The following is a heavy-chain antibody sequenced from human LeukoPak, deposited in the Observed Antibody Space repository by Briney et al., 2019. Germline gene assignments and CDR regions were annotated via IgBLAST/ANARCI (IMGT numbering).Heavy chain of an antibody. CDR3: ARTSTTMTTGDY. J-gene: IGHJ4*02. Sequence: SETLSLTCTVSGDSIDKSTYYWGWIRQPPGKGLEWIGSIYYTRSTYYNPSLRSRVTVSVDTSKNQFSLNLSSVAAADTAVYYCARTSTTMTTGDYWGPGTLVTVSS. D-gene: IGHD4-17*01. V-gene: IGHV4-39*01. CDR1: GDSIDKSTYY. CDR2: IYYTRST.